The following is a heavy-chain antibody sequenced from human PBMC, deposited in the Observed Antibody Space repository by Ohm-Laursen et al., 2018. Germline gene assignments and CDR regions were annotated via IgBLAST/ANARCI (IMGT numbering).Heavy chain of an antibody. CDR1: GFTFSSYG. CDR3: AKADYATQKDFDY. CDR2: ISYDGSNK. J-gene: IGHJ4*02. Sequence: SLRLSCAASGFTFSSYGMHWVRQAPGKGLEWVAVISYDGSNKYYADSVKGRFTISRDNSKNTLYLQMNSLRAEDTAVYYCAKADYATQKDFDYWSQGTLVTVSS. D-gene: IGHD4-17*01. V-gene: IGHV3-30*18.